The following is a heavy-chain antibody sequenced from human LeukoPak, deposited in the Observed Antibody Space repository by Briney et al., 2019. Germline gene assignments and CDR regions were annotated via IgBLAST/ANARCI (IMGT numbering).Heavy chain of an antibody. Sequence: PSETLSLTCTVSGGSISSSSYYWGWIRQPPGKGLEWIGSIYYSGSTYYNPSLKGRVTISVDTSKNQFSLKLSSVTAADTAVYYCARVWGTVTTGTCDYWGQGTLVTVSS. CDR3: ARVWGTVTTGTCDY. CDR1: GGSISSSSYY. CDR2: IYYSGST. J-gene: IGHJ4*02. D-gene: IGHD4-17*01. V-gene: IGHV4-39*07.